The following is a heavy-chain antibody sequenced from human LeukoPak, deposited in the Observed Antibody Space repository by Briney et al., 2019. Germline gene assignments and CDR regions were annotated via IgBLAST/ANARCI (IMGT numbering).Heavy chain of an antibody. Sequence: PSETLSLTCTVSGGSVSGYYWSWIRQPPGKGLEWIGYIHYSGSTNYNPSLKSRVTISVDTSKNQFSLKLSSVIAADTAIYYCARGGSKQWLVDDSWGQGTLVTVSS. CDR3: ARGGSKQWLVDDS. D-gene: IGHD6-19*01. J-gene: IGHJ4*02. CDR2: IHYSGST. V-gene: IGHV4-59*02. CDR1: GGSVSGYY.